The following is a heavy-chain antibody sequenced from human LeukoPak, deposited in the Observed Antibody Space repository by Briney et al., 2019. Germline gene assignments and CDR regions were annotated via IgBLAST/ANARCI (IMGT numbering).Heavy chain of an antibody. CDR1: GYSISSGYY. Sequence: SETLSLTCAVSGYSISSGYYWGWIRQPPGKGLEWIGSIYHSGSTYYNPSLKSRVTISVDTSKNQFSLKLSSVTAADTAVYYCARHSRVSCYSDYWGQGTLVTVSS. CDR3: ARHSRVSCYSDY. J-gene: IGHJ4*02. CDR2: IYHSGST. V-gene: IGHV4-38-2*01.